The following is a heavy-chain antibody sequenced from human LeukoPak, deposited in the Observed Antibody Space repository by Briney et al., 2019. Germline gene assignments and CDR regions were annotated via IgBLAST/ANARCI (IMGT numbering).Heavy chain of an antibody. CDR2: IYDSGST. CDR1: GGSISSYY. V-gene: IGHV4-59*01. D-gene: IGHD5-18*01. CDR3: ARCGYSYGWYYYFMDV. J-gene: IGHJ6*03. Sequence: PSETLSLTCTVSGGSISSYYWSWIRQPPGKGLEWIGYIYDSGSTNYNPSLKSRVTISVDTSKNQFSLKVSSVTAADTAVYYCARCGYSYGWYYYFMDVWGKGTTVTVSS.